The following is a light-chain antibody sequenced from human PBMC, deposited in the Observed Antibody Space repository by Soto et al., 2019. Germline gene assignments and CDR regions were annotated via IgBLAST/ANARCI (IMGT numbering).Light chain of an antibody. V-gene: IGKV3-11*01. CDR1: QSVRTY. CDR2: DAS. CDR3: QQRTNWPSFT. Sequence: EVVLTQSPATLSLSPGERATLSCRASQSVRTYLAWYQQKPGQVPRLLIHDASSRATGIPARFSGSGSGTDFTLTISSLEPEDFAVYYCQQRTNWPSFTFGQGTRLEI. J-gene: IGKJ5*01.